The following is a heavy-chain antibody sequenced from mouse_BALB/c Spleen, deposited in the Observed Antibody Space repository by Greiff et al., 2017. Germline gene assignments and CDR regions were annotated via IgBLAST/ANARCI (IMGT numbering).Heavy chain of an antibody. CDR1: GFTFSSYT. CDR2: ISSGGSYT. Sequence: EVMLVESGGGLVKPGGSLKLSCAASGFTFSSYTMSWVRQTPEKRLEWVATISSGGSYTYYPDSVKGRFTISRDNAKNTLYLQMSSLKSEDTAMYYCTRGNYGSSPYYFDYGGQGTTLTVSS. J-gene: IGHJ2*01. V-gene: IGHV5-6-4*01. D-gene: IGHD1-1*01. CDR3: TRGNYGSSPYYFDY.